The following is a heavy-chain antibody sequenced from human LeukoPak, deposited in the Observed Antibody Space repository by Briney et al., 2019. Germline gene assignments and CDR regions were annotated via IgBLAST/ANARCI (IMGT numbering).Heavy chain of an antibody. J-gene: IGHJ4*02. CDR1: GGSISSGGYP. D-gene: IGHD5-24*01. V-gene: IGHV4-30-2*01. CDR3: ARRWDRDGYDY. Sequence: SETLSLTCAVSGGSISSGGYPWSWIRQPPGKGLEWIGNIYHSGSTYYNPSLKSRVTISVDTSKNQFSLKLSSVTAADTAVYYCARRWDRDGYDYWGQGTLVTVSS. CDR2: IYHSGST.